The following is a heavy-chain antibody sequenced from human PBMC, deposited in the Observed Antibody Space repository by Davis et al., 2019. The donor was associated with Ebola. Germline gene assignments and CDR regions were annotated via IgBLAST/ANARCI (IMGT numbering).Heavy chain of an antibody. D-gene: IGHD3-10*01. J-gene: IGHJ4*02. CDR2: ISAAGGTT. Sequence: GESLKISCAASGFAFNKSGMTWIRQIPGKGLDWVSSISAAGGTTHDADTVKGRFTISRDNSKNSLYLQMNSLRVDDTAIYYCAKFSINYYYGSGSYYLDYWGPGTLVTVSS. CDR3: AKFSINYYYGSGSYYLDY. V-gene: IGHV3-23*01. CDR1: GFAFNKSG.